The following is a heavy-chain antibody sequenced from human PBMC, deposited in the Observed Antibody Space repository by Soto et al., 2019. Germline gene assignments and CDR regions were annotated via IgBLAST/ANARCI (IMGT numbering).Heavy chain of an antibody. CDR1: GDSISVGYY. J-gene: IGHJ6*02. Sequence: QVQLQESGPGLVKPSQTLSLTCTVSGDSISVGYYWSWIRQHPGKGLEWIGYVSPSGTTYYNPSLKSRVSIPTDRSKNQFSLEVSSVTAADTAVYYCARDRGSYGMDVWGQGTTVTVSS. CDR2: VSPSGTT. CDR3: ARDRGSYGMDV. V-gene: IGHV4-31*03.